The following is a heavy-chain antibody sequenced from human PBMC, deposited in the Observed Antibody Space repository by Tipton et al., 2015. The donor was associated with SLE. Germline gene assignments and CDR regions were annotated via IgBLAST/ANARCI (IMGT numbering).Heavy chain of an antibody. Sequence: LSLTCTASGFTFGDYAMSWVRQAPGKGLEWVGFIRSKAYGGTTEYAASVKGRFTISRDDSKSIAYLQMNSLKTEDTAVYYCTRDRGAGPCPVGYWGQGTLVTVSS. CDR3: TRDRGAGPCPVGY. D-gene: IGHD4-23*01. V-gene: IGHV3-49*04. CDR1: GFTFGDYA. J-gene: IGHJ4*02. CDR2: IRSKAYGGTT.